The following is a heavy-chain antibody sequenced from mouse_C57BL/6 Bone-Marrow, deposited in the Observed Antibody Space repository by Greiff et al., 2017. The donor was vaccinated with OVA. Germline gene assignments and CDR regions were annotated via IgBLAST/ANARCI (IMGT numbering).Heavy chain of an antibody. CDR1: GYTFTSYW. D-gene: IGHD2-5*01. J-gene: IGHJ2*01. V-gene: IGHV1-64*01. Sequence: QVQLQQSGAELVKPGASVKLSCKASGYTFTSYWMHWVKQRPGQGLEWIGMIHPNSGRTNYNEKFKSKATLTVDKSSSTAYMQLSSLTSEDSAVYYCARSYYSNRYYFDYWGQGTTLTVSS. CDR2: IHPNSGRT. CDR3: ARSYYSNRYYFDY.